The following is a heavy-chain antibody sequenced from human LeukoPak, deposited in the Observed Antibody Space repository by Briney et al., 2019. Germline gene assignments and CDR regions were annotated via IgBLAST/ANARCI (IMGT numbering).Heavy chain of an antibody. CDR3: ARARGSYSLAFDI. V-gene: IGHV4-61*01. D-gene: IGHD1-26*01. CDR2: IYYSGST. CDR1: GGSISSGSYY. J-gene: IGHJ3*02. Sequence: SQTLSLTCTVSGGSISSGSYYWSWIRQPPGKGLEWIGYIYYSGSTNYNPSLKSRVTISVDTSKNQFSLKLSSVTAADTAVYYCARARGSYSLAFDIWGQGTMVTVSS.